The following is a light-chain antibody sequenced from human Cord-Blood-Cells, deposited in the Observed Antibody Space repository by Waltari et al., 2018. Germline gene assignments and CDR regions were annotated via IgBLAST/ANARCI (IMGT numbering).Light chain of an antibody. CDR3: QVWDSSSDRWV. V-gene: IGLV3-21*04. J-gene: IGLJ3*02. CDR2: YDS. CDR1: HIGSKT. Sequence: SSVLTQPPSVSVAPGQTARLTCGGNHIGSKTVHWYQQKPGQAPVLVIYYDSDRPSGIPERFSGSNSGNTATLTISRVEAGDEADYYCQVWDSSSDRWVFGGGTKLTVL.